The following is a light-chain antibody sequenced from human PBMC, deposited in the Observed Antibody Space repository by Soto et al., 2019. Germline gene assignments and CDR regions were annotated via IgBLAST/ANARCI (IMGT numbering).Light chain of an antibody. J-gene: IGKJ1*01. CDR3: QQAYINPRT. V-gene: IGKV1-39*01. CDR1: QSISIY. Sequence: DIQMTQSPSSLSASIGDRVTITCRASQSISIYLNWYQQKPGKAPKVLIYAASTLQSGVPSRFSGSGSGTDFTLTISNLQPEDFASYYCQQAYINPRTFGPGTNVDIK. CDR2: AAS.